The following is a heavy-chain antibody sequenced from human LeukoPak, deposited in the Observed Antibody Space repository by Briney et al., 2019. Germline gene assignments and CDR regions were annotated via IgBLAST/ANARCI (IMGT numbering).Heavy chain of an antibody. J-gene: IGHJ6*02. V-gene: IGHV1-46*01. CDR2: INPSGGST. CDR3: AREAVLGGLDV. D-gene: IGHD2-8*02. CDR1: GYTFTNYQ. Sequence: ASVKVSCKASGYTFTNYQIHWVRQAPGQGLELMGIINPSGGSTSYAQKFQGRVTMTRDTSTSTVYMELSSLRYEDTAVYYCAREAVLGGLDVWGQGTTVTGFS.